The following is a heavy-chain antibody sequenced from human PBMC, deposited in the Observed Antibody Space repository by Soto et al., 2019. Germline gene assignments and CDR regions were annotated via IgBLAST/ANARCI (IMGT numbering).Heavy chain of an antibody. Sequence: EVQLVESGGGLVQPGGSLRLSCAASGFTFSSYSMNWVRQAPGKGLEWVSYISSSSSTIYYADSVKGRFTISRDNAKNSLYLQMNSLRDADPAVYYCARESRFLEWLSLNWFDPWGQGTLVTVSS. CDR2: ISSSSSTI. CDR3: ARESRFLEWLSLNWFDP. CDR1: GFTFSSYS. V-gene: IGHV3-48*02. D-gene: IGHD3-3*01. J-gene: IGHJ5*02.